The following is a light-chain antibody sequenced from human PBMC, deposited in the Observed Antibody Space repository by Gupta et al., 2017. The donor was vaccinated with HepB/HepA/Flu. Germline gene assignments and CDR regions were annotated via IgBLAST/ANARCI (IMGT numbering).Light chain of an antibody. V-gene: IGKV1-5*03. CDR3: QQYKSYSSWT. Sequence: DIQMTQSPSTLSASVGDRVTITCRASQTINIWLAWYQQKPGKAPNLLIYKASNLESGAPSRFSGSGSGTEFTLTSSSLQPDDSATYYCQQYKSYSSWTFGQGTKVEIK. CDR2: KAS. CDR1: QTINIW. J-gene: IGKJ1*01.